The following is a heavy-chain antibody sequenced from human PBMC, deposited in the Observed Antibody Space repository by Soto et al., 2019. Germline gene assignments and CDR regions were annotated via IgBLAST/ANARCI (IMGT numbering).Heavy chain of an antibody. J-gene: IGHJ6*02. V-gene: IGHV3-23*01. CDR3: AKDGTTGGQHYYGMDV. CDR2: IGRGDDK. Sequence: PGWSLRLSCESSVFTFIDYVTNWVRQGPGKGLEWVSTIGRGDDKYYADSVKGRFTISRDTSKNTLFLQMNSLRAEDTALYFCAKDGTTGGQHYYGMDVWGQGTTVTVSS. CDR1: VFTFIDYV. D-gene: IGHD2-15*01.